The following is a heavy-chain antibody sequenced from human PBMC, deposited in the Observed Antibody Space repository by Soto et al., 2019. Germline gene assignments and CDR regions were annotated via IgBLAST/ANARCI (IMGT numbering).Heavy chain of an antibody. D-gene: IGHD3-10*01. Sequence: EVQLVESGGGLVQPGASLRLSCEASGYTFSPFWMHWVRQAPGKGLVWVSHINSDGSTKLYADSVKGRFTISRDNAKNTLYLQMNSVKADDTAVYYCVRDRGKSDSFNVWGRGTMVTVSS. CDR2: INSDGSTK. V-gene: IGHV3-74*01. CDR3: VRDRGKSDSFNV. J-gene: IGHJ3*01. CDR1: GYTFSPFW.